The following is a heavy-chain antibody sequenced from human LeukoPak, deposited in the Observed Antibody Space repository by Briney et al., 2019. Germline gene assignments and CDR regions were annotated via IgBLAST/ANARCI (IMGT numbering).Heavy chain of an antibody. J-gene: IGHJ4*02. D-gene: IGHD3-22*01. V-gene: IGHV3-33*01. Sequence: GGSLRLSCAASGFTFSSYGMHWVRQAPGKGLEWVAVIWYDGSNKYYADSVKGRFTISRDNSKNTLYLQMNSLRAEDTAVYYCARDGYDSSGYNVRRYYFDYWGQGTLVTVSS. CDR2: IWYDGSNK. CDR3: ARDGYDSSGYNVRRYYFDY. CDR1: GFTFSSYG.